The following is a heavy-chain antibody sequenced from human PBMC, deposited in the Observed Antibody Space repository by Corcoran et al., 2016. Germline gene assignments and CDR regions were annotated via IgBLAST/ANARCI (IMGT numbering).Heavy chain of an antibody. V-gene: IGHV1-18*01. J-gene: IGHJ4*02. D-gene: IGHD2-15*01. CDR1: GYTFTSYS. Sequence: QVQLVESGAEVKKPGASVKVSCKASGYTFTSYSISWVRQAPGQGLGWMGWIRAYHGKTNYAQKIQGRVTMTTDTSTSTAYMELRSLRSDEPAVYYCARDLSVVVAARGYDDWGQGTLVTVSS. CDR3: ARDLSVVVAARGYDD. CDR2: IRAYHGKT.